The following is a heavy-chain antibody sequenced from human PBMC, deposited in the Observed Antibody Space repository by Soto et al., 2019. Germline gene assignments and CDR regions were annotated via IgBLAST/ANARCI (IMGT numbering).Heavy chain of an antibody. V-gene: IGHV5-51*01. CDR1: GYNFANYW. Sequence: GESLKISCKGSGYNFANYWIGWVRQMPGKGLEWMGMIFPGDSDTKNSPSLQGQITMSVDKSDSSAYLQWRSLKASDTAMYYCAAGYTTGPDAFDLWGQGTTVTVSS. J-gene: IGHJ3*01. D-gene: IGHD6-13*01. CDR2: IFPGDSDT. CDR3: AAGYTTGPDAFDL.